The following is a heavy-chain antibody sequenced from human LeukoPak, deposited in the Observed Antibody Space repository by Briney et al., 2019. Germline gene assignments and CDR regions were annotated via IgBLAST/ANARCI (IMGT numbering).Heavy chain of an antibody. CDR2: IYYSGST. CDR3: ARRVAAAGTVYFDY. D-gene: IGHD6-13*01. J-gene: IGHJ4*02. CDR1: GGSISSYY. V-gene: IGHV4-59*08. Sequence: PSETLSLTCTVSGGSISSYYWSWIRQPPGKGLEWIGYIYYSGSTNYNPSLKSRLTISVDTSRNQFSLKLSSVTAADTAVYYCARRVAAAGTVYFDYWGQGTLVTVSS.